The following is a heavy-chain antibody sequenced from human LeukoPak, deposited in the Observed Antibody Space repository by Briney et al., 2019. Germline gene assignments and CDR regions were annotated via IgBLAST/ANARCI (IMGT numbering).Heavy chain of an antibody. J-gene: IGHJ4*02. CDR1: GYSISSGYY. CDR3: ARTYYFALGSYFDY. Sequence: SETLSLTCTVSGYSISSGYYWGWRRQPPGKGLEWIGSIYHSGSTYYNPSLKSRVTISVDRSKNQFSLKLSSVTAADTAVYYCARTYYFALGSYFDYWGQGTLVTVSS. D-gene: IGHD3-10*01. V-gene: IGHV4-38-2*02. CDR2: IYHSGST.